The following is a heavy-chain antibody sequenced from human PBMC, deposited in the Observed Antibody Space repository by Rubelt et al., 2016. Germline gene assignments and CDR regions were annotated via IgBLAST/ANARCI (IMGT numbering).Heavy chain of an antibody. CDR1: GGSFSGYY. CDR3: ARVDV. Sequence: QVQLQQWGAGLLKPSETLSLTCAVYGGSFSGYYWSWIRQPPGKGLEWIGEINHSGSTNYNPSLKTAVTMSVDTSKNQCSLKLVSVTAADTAVYYCARVDVWGQGTTVTVSS. J-gene: IGHJ6*02. V-gene: IGHV4-34*01. CDR2: INHSGST.